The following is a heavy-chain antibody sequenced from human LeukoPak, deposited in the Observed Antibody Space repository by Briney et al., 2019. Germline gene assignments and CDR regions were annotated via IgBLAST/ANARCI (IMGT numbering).Heavy chain of an antibody. CDR1: GFTLSSYE. J-gene: IGHJ4*02. Sequence: PGGSLRLSCTASGFTLSSYEMSWIRQAPGKGLEWVSSIDYSGGSTYYADSVKGRFTISRDNAKNSLYLQMNSLRAEDTALYYCARSEAAHSYGGCFDYWGQGTLVTVSS. CDR3: ARSEAAHSYGGCFDY. D-gene: IGHD6-13*01. V-gene: IGHV3-20*04. CDR2: IDYSGGST.